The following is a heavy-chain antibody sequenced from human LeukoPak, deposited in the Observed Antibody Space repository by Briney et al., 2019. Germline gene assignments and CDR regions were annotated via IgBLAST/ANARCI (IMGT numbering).Heavy chain of an antibody. J-gene: IGHJ4*02. Sequence: ASVKVSCKASRYTFTGHYIHWARQAPGQGREWMGGINPHTVGTNYAQNFQGRVTISRDTSLRPDHIELSRLRSDYTALYHRPRHLWEGASSGIPYWGQGTLVTVSS. CDR2: INPHTVGT. CDR3: PRHLWEGASSGIPY. D-gene: IGHD6-25*01. CDR1: RYTFTGHY. V-gene: IGHV1-2*02.